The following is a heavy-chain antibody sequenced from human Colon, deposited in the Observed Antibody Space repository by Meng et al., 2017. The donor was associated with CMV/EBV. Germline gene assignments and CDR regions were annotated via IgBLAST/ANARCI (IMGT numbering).Heavy chain of an antibody. J-gene: IGHJ4*02. CDR2: ISSSGSYI. CDR3: TRTFRYYFDF. CDR1: GVTFSSYA. V-gene: IGHV3-21*01. D-gene: IGHD2/OR15-2a*01. Sequence: GESLKISCAASGVTFSSYAMSWVRQAPGKGLEWVSSISSSGSYIYYADSVKGRFTISRDNAKDSVDLLMTSLRAEDTAVYYCTRTFRYYFDFWGQGTLVTVSS.